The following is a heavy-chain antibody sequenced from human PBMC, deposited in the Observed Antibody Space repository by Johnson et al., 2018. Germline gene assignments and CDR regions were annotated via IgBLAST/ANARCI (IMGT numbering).Heavy chain of an antibody. CDR1: GFTFSTYG. V-gene: IGHV3-33*01. CDR2: IWYDGSKN. D-gene: IGHD6-19*01. CDR3: ARDRYSSGGVGWFDP. J-gene: IGHJ5*02. Sequence: QVQLVQSGGGVVQPGRSLRLSCAASGFTFSTYGMPWVRQAPGKGLEWVAVIWYDGSKNYYADSVKGRFTISRDNSKNTLYLQMNRLRAEDTAVYYCARDRYSSGGVGWFDPWGQGTLVTVSS.